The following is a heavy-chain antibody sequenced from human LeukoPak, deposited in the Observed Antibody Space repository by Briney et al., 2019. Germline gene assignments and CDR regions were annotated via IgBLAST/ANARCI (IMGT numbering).Heavy chain of an antibody. CDR2: ISSSSSYT. CDR3: ARDMGSGYDPEPGTSTDY. V-gene: IGHV3-11*06. CDR1: GFTFSDYY. J-gene: IGHJ4*02. Sequence: GGSLRLSCAASGFTFSDYYMSWIRQAPGKGLEWVSYISSSSSYTNYADSVKGRFTISRDNAKNSQYLQMNSLRAEDTAVYYCARDMGSGYDPEPGTSTDYWGQGTLVTVSS. D-gene: IGHD5-12*01.